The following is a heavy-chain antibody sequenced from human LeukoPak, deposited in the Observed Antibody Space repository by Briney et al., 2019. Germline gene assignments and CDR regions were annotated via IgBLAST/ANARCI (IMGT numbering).Heavy chain of an antibody. CDR2: IYYSGST. V-gene: IGHV4-59*01. CDR3: ARDRGGDYYFDY. J-gene: IGHJ4*02. D-gene: IGHD2-21*02. Sequence: SETLSLTCAVYGGSFSGYYWSWIRQPPGKGLEWIGYIYYSGSTNYNPSLKSRVTISVDTSKNQFSLKLSSVTAADTAVYYCARDRGGDYYFDYWGQGTLVTVSS. CDR1: GGSFSGYY.